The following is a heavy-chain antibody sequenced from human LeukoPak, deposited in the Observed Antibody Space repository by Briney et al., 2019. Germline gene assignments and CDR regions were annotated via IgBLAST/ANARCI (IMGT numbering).Heavy chain of an antibody. V-gene: IGHV1-8*01. D-gene: IGHD7-27*01. CDR1: GYTFTNYD. J-gene: IGHJ4*02. Sequence: ASVKVSCKTSGYTFTNYDINWVRQATGQGLEWLGWMSPDNGDTGYAQKFQGRVTMTRDTSTNTAYMELSGLTSEDTAVYYCARNPPRTGDFNSWGQGALVTVSS. CDR2: MSPDNGDT. CDR3: ARNPPRTGDFNS.